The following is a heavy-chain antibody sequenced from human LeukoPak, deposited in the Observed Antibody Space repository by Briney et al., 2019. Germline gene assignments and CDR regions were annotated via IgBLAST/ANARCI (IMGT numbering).Heavy chain of an antibody. CDR2: MNPNSGNT. CDR3: ARETTVPRRPTRYNWFDP. Sequence: ASVKVSCKASGYTFTSYDINWVRQATGQGLEWMGWMNPNSGNTGYAQKFQGRVTMTRDTSISTAYMELSRLRSDDTAVYYCARETTVPRRPTRYNWFDPWGQGTLVTVSS. J-gene: IGHJ5*02. D-gene: IGHD4-4*01. CDR1: GYTFTSYD. V-gene: IGHV1-8*01.